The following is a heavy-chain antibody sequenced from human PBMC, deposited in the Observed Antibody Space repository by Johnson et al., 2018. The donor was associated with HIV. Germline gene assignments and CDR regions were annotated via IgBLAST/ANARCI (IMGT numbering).Heavy chain of an antibody. V-gene: IGHV3-7*01. CDR3: TRDGLDAFDM. Sequence: VQLVASGGGLVQPGGSLRLSCAASGFTFSNYWMSWVRQAPGKWLGWVANIKHDASEISYGDSVEGRFTISRDNAKNTLYLQMNSLRVEDTALYYCTRDGLDAFDMWGQGTMVTVSS. CDR1: GFTFSNYW. J-gene: IGHJ3*02. CDR2: IKHDASEI.